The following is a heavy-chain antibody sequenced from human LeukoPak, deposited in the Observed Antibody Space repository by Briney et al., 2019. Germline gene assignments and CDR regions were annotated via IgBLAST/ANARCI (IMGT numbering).Heavy chain of an antibody. D-gene: IGHD3-9*01. CDR3: ARGYDILTGYTRSFDY. V-gene: IGHV4-34*01. CDR1: GGSFSGYY. CDR2: INHSGST. Sequence: PSGTLSLTCAVYGGSFSGYYWSRIRQPPGEGVEWSGEINHSGSTNYNPSLKSRVTISVDTSKNQFSLKLSSVTAADTAVYYCARGYDILTGYTRSFDYWGQGTLVTVSS. J-gene: IGHJ4*02.